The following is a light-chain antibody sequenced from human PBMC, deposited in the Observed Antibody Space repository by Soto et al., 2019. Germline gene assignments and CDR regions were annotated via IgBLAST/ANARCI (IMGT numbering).Light chain of an antibody. CDR2: SNN. CDR1: SSNIGSNY. Sequence: QSVLTQPPSASGTPGQRVTISCSGSSSNIGSNYVYWYQQLPGTAPKLLIYSNNQRPSGVPDRFSGCKSGTSASLAISGLRSEDEDDYYCAAWDDSLSGWVFGGGTKLTVL. V-gene: IGLV1-47*02. CDR3: AAWDDSLSGWV. J-gene: IGLJ3*02.